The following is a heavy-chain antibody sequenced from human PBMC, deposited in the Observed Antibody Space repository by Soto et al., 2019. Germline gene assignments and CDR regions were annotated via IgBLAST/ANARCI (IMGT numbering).Heavy chain of an antibody. Sequence: QVQLVESGGGVVQPGRSLRLSCAASGFTFSSYAMHWVRQAPGKGLEWVAVISYDGSNKYYADSVKGRFTISRDNSKNTLYLQMNSLRAEDTAVYYCARIIEKDIVVVAAVHFYGMDVW. D-gene: IGHD2-15*01. CDR3: ARIIEKDIVVVAAVHFYGMDV. CDR1: GFTFSSYA. CDR2: ISYDGSNK. V-gene: IGHV3-30-3*01. J-gene: IGHJ6*01.